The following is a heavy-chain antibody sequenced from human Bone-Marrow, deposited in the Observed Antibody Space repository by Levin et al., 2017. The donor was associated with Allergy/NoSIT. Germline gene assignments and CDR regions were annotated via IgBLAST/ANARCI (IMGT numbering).Heavy chain of an antibody. D-gene: IGHD3-22*01. J-gene: IGHJ4*02. V-gene: IGHV3-48*02. Sequence: AGGSLRLSCAASEFTFSSYSMNWVRQAPGKGLEWVSYISSSSTTIYYADSVKGRFTISRDNAKNSLYLQMNSLRDEDTAVYYCARCGVGLASGYYPFDFWGQGTLVTVSS. CDR3: ARCGVGLASGYYPFDF. CDR2: ISSSSTTI. CDR1: EFTFSSYS.